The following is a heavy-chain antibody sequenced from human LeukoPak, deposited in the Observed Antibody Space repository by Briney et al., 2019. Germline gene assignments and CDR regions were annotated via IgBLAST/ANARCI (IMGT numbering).Heavy chain of an antibody. CDR2: IIGIGGST. CDR1: GFTFISYA. V-gene: IGHV3-23*01. CDR3: AKDHAYRREYYFDY. J-gene: IGHJ4*02. Sequence: PGGSLRLSCAASGFTFISYAMSWVRHAPGKWLEWVSAIIGIGGSTYYADSVKGRFTISRDNSKNTLYLQMNSLRAEDTAVYYCAKDHAYRREYYFDYWGQGTLVTVSS. D-gene: IGHD2-2*01.